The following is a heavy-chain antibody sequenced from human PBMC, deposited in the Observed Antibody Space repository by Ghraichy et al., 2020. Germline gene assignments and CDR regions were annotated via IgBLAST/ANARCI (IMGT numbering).Heavy chain of an antibody. D-gene: IGHD3-3*01. Sequence: SETLSLTCAVYGGSFSGYYWSWIRQPPGKGLEWIGEINHSGSTNYNPSLKSRVTISVDTSKNQFSLKLSSVTAADTAVYYCARAGTQGTYYDFWSVYYPRHFDYWGQGPLVPVSS. CDR1: GGSFSGYY. CDR3: ARAGTQGTYYDFWSVYYPRHFDY. CDR2: INHSGST. V-gene: IGHV4-34*01. J-gene: IGHJ4*02.